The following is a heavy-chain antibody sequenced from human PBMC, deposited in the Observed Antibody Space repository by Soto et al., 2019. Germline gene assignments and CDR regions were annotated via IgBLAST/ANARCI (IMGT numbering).Heavy chain of an antibody. J-gene: IGHJ4*02. D-gene: IGHD4-4*01. CDR3: ARAPTDYSHDY. CDR2: VYYSGST. CDR1: GGSIITTTYY. Sequence: QLQLQESGPGLVKPSETLSLTCTVSGGSIITTTYYWGWLRQPPGKGLEWIGSVYYSGSTHYNPSLKSRVTISVYTSMNRFSLMLSSVTAADTAVYFCARAPTDYSHDYWGLGNLVTVSS. V-gene: IGHV4-39*02.